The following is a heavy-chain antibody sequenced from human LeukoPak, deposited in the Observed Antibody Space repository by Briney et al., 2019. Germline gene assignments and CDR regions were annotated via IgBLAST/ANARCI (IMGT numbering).Heavy chain of an antibody. CDR1: GGTFSSYA. CDR3: ARDYSSSWYWFHP. D-gene: IGHD6-13*01. J-gene: IGHJ5*02. Sequence: GSSVKVSCKASGGTFSSYAISWVRQAPGQGLEWKGRIIPIFGTANYAQKYQGRVTITTDESTSTAYMELSSLRSEDTAVYYCARDYSSSWYWFHPWGQGTLVTVSS. CDR2: IIPIFGTA. V-gene: IGHV1-69*05.